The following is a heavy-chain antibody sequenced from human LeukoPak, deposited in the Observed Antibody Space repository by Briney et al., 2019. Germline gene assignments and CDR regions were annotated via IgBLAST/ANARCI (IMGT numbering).Heavy chain of an antibody. V-gene: IGHV1-2*02. Sequence: ASVKVSCKASGYTFTGYYMHWVRQAPGQGLEWMGWINPNSGGTNYAQKFQGRVTMTRDTSISTAYMELSRLRSDDTAVYYCARVNAARFGDFDYWGQGTLVIVSS. CDR2: INPNSGGT. CDR1: GYTFTGYY. J-gene: IGHJ4*02. CDR3: ARVNAARFGDFDY. D-gene: IGHD3-10*01.